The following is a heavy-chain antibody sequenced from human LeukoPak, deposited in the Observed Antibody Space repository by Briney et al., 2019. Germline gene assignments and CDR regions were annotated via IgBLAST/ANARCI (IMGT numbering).Heavy chain of an antibody. Sequence: GASVKVSCKASGYTFTGYYMHWVRQAPGQGLEWMGWINPNSGDTNYAQKFQGRVTMTRDTSISTAYMELSRLTSDDTAVFYCARGRLGSGSQYDASDIWGQGTMVTVSS. CDR3: ARGRLGSGSQYDASDI. D-gene: IGHD3-10*01. CDR2: INPNSGDT. V-gene: IGHV1-2*02. J-gene: IGHJ3*02. CDR1: GYTFTGYY.